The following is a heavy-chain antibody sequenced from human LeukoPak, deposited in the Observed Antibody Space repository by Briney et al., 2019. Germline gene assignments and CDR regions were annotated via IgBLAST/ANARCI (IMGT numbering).Heavy chain of an antibody. J-gene: IGHJ6*01. V-gene: IGHV3-21*01. Sequence: GGSLRLSCAASGFTFSSYSMNWVRQAPGKGLEWVSSISSSSSYIYYADSVKGRFTISRDNAKNSLYLQMNSLRAEDTAVYYCARSGDDYYYYYGMDVWGQGTTVTVSS. CDR3: ARSGDDYYYYYGMDV. CDR1: GFTFSSYS. CDR2: ISSSSSYI. D-gene: IGHD1-26*01.